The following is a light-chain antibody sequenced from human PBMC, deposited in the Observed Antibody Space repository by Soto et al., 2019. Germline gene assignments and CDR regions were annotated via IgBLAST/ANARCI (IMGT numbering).Light chain of an antibody. CDR2: GAS. V-gene: IGKV3-15*01. CDR1: ETILSN. Sequence: EIVLTQSPSTLSLSPGERATLSCGASETILSNLAWYQQKPGRAPRLLIYGASNRATGIPARFSGSGSGTEFTLTISSLQSEDFAVYYCQQYNNWPITFGQGTRLEIK. J-gene: IGKJ5*01. CDR3: QQYNNWPIT.